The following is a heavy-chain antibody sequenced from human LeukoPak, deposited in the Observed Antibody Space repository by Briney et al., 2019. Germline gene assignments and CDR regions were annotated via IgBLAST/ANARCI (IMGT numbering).Heavy chain of an antibody. CDR1: GFTFSSNW. CDR3: ARGYSSGWYFDY. J-gene: IGHJ4*02. Sequence: GGSLRLSCAASGFTFSSNWMSWVRQAPGKGLEWVANIKQDGSETYYVDSVKGRFSISRDNSKNSLFLQINSLRVEDTAVYYCARGYSSGWYFDYWGQGTPVTVSS. V-gene: IGHV3-7*05. D-gene: IGHD6-19*01. CDR2: IKQDGSET.